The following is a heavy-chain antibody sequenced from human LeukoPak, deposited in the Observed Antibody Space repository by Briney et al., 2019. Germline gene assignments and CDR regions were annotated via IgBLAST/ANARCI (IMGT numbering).Heavy chain of an antibody. Sequence: GGSLRLSCEASGFTFSSSGMSWVRQAPGKGLEWVSVISDSGRSTLYADSVKGRFTISRDNSKNTLDLQMNSLRAEDTALYYCAKAHTSSYYYFHSWGQGTLVTVSS. CDR2: ISDSGRST. V-gene: IGHV3-23*01. D-gene: IGHD2-2*01. J-gene: IGHJ4*02. CDR3: AKAHTSSYYYFHS. CDR1: GFTFSSSG.